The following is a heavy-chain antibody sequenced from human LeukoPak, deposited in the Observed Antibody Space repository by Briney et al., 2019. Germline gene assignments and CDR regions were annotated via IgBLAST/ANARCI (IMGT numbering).Heavy chain of an antibody. V-gene: IGHV1-2*02. D-gene: IGHD4-17*01. CDR3: AKSHGDYGLLDY. CDR1: GYTFTGYY. CDR2: INPNSGGT. J-gene: IGHJ4*02. Sequence: ASVKVSCKASGYTFTGYYMHWVRQAPGQGLEWMGWINPNSGGTNYAQKFQGRVTMTRDTSISTAYMELSRLRSDDTAVYYCAKSHGDYGLLDYWGQGTLVTVSS.